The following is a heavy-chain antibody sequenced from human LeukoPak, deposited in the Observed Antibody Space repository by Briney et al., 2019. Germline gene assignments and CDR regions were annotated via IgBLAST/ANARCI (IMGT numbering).Heavy chain of an antibody. CDR3: ARGRYNWNDGTFNWFDP. J-gene: IGHJ5*02. CDR1: GGTFSSYA. CDR2: IIPIFGTA. Sequence: GASVKVSCRASGGTFSSYAISWVRQAPGQGLEWMGGIIPIFGTANYAQKFQGRVTITADESTSTAYMELRSLRSDDTAVYYCARGRYNWNDGTFNWFDPWGQGTQVTVSS. D-gene: IGHD1-1*01. V-gene: IGHV1-69*13.